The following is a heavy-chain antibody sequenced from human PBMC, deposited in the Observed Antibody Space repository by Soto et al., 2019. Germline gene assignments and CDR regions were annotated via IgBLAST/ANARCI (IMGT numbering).Heavy chain of an antibody. Sequence: EVQLVESGGGLVQPGGSLRLSCEASGFTFRNYDMHWVRQGTGKGLEWVSGISAAGDPDYADSVEGRFTISRENAQNSFFLQMNSLRVSDKAVYYCARTDRDFYGLDVWGQGTTVIVSS. J-gene: IGHJ6*02. CDR1: GFTFRNYD. CDR3: ARTDRDFYGLDV. CDR2: ISAAGDP. V-gene: IGHV3-13*05.